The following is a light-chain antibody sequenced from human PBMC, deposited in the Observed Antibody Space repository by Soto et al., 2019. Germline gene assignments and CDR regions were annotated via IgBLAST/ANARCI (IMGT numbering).Light chain of an antibody. V-gene: IGKV1-5*03. CDR1: QSISGW. CDR2: KAS. Sequence: DIQMTQSPSTLSAYVGDRVTIICRASQSISGWLAWYQQKPGKAPKLLIYKASSLESGVPSRFSGSGSGTEFTLTISSLQPDDFATYYCQQYNSYSTFGQGTKVEI. J-gene: IGKJ1*01. CDR3: QQYNSYST.